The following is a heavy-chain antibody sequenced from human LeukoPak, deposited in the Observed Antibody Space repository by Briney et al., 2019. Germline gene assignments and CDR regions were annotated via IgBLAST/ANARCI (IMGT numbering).Heavy chain of an antibody. Sequence: GGSLRLSCAASGFTFSSYAMHWVRLAPGKGLEWVAVISYDGSNKYYADSVKGRFTISRDNSKNTLYLQMNSLRAEDTAVYYCARGADFLYYFDYWGQGTLVTVSS. V-gene: IGHV3-30-3*01. CDR2: ISYDGSNK. J-gene: IGHJ4*02. CDR3: ARGADFLYYFDY. CDR1: GFTFSSYA. D-gene: IGHD3-3*01.